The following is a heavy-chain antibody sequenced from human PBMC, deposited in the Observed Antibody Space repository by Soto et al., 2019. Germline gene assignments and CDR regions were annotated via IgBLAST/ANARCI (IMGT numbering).Heavy chain of an antibody. J-gene: IGHJ4*02. D-gene: IGHD4-17*01. Sequence: QLVESGGGLVQPGGSLRLSCAASGFIFSDYGMGWVRQAPGKGQEWVANIKKDGTTKYYADSVRGRFTISRDNTKNSLYLQMDSLRTEDTATYYCARHGDYVFDYWGQGTLVTVSS. CDR1: GFIFSDYG. CDR3: ARHGDYVFDY. CDR2: IKKDGTTK. V-gene: IGHV3-7*02.